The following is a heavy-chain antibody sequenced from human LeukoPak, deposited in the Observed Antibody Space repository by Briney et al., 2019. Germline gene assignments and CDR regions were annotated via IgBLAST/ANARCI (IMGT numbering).Heavy chain of an antibody. V-gene: IGHV1-18*01. CDR1: GYTFTSYG. J-gene: IGHJ3*02. Sequence: WASVKVSCKASGYTFTSYGISWVRQAPGQGLEWMGWISAYNGNTNYAQKFQGRVTMTRDTSINTAYMELSRLRSDDTAVYYCARVKRGYSYGGTDAFDIWGQGTMVTVSS. D-gene: IGHD5-18*01. CDR2: ISAYNGNT. CDR3: ARVKRGYSYGGTDAFDI.